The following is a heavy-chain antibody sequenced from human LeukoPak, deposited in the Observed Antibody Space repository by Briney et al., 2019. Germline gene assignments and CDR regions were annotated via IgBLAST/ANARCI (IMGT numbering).Heavy chain of an antibody. V-gene: IGHV1-2*02. D-gene: IGHD2-15*01. CDR1: GYTFTGYY. J-gene: IGHJ3*02. CDR2: INPNSGGT. CDR3: ARTLASSGGSCYSCAFDI. Sequence: GASVKVSCKASGYTFTGYYMHWVRQAPGQGLEWMGWINPNSGGTNFAKKFQGRVTMTRDTSISTAYMELRRLRSDDTAVYYCARTLASSGGSCYSCAFDIWGQGTMVTVSS.